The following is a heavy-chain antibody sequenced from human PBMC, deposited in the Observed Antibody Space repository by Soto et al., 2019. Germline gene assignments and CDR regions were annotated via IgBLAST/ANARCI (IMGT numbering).Heavy chain of an antibody. CDR2: ISSSSSTI. D-gene: IGHD6-19*01. CDR1: GFTFSSYG. Sequence: PGGSLRLSCTASGFTFSSYGMNWVRQAPGKGLEWVSSISSSSSTIYYADSVRGRFTISRDNAKNSLYLQMNSLRDEDSVVYYCVREISVAGGHFDYWGQGTLVTVSS. CDR3: VREISVAGGHFDY. V-gene: IGHV3-48*02. J-gene: IGHJ4*02.